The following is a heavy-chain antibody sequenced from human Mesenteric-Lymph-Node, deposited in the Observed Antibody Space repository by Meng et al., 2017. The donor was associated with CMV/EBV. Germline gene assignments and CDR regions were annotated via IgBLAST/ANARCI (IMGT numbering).Heavy chain of an antibody. CDR1: GGSISSYY. Sequence: SETLSLTCTVSGGSISSYYWSWIRQPPGKGLEWIGSIYYSGSTYYNPSLKSRVIISVDTSKNQFSLKLNSVTAADTAVYYCARDLGLWFGEYDSWGQGTLVTVSS. J-gene: IGHJ5*01. D-gene: IGHD3-10*01. CDR2: IYYSGST. CDR3: ARDLGLWFGEYDS. V-gene: IGHV4-39*07.